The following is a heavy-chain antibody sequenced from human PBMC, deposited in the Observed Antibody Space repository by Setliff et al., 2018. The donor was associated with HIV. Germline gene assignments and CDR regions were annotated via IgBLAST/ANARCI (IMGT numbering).Heavy chain of an antibody. Sequence: ASVKVSCKASGYTFAGRYIHWLRQAPGQGLEWMGWISGYNGNTKYAQRFQGRVAMTTETATSTAYMEMRSLRSDDTAVYFCARVPYRSAWFSGGHDAFDIWGQGTMVTVSS. D-gene: IGHD6-19*01. CDR3: ARVPYRSAWFSGGHDAFDI. J-gene: IGHJ3*02. V-gene: IGHV1-18*04. CDR1: GYTFAGRY. CDR2: ISGYNGNT.